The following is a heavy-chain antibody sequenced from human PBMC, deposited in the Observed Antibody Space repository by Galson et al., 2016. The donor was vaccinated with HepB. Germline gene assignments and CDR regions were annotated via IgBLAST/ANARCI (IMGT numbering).Heavy chain of an antibody. J-gene: IGHJ2*01. V-gene: IGHV4-61*01. CDR3: ARHGSDYGDLHFDL. D-gene: IGHD4-17*01. CDR2: IYSIWST. CDR1: GGSVSSGSYY. Sequence: VSGGSVSSGSYYWNWIRQPPGRELAWIGYIYSIWSTNYNAPLKTRVTISGDTSKTQFSLKLIAVTAADTAVYDWARHGSDYGDLHFDLWGRGPLVTVPS.